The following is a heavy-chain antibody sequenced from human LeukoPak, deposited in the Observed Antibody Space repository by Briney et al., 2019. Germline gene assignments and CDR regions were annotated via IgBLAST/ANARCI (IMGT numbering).Heavy chain of an antibody. CDR2: ISAYNGNT. Sequence: ASVKVSCKASGYTFTTNGISWVRQAPGQGLEWMGWISAYNGNTNYAQKLQGRVTMTTDTSTSTAYMELRSLRSDDTAVYYCARDYFVLAWDSGSYFPFDCWGQGTLVTVSS. V-gene: IGHV1-18*01. CDR3: ARDYFVLAWDSGSYFPFDC. J-gene: IGHJ4*02. CDR1: GYTFTTNG. D-gene: IGHD3-10*01.